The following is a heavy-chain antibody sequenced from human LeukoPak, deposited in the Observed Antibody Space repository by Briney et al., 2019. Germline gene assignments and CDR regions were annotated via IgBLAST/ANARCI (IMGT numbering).Heavy chain of an antibody. Sequence: SQTLSLTCAVSGGSISSGGYSWSWIRQPPGKGLEWIGYFCHTASTYYNPSLKSRVSISVDTAKNQFSLKLTSVTAADTAVYYCASIVVAAAAIDYWGQGTLVTVSS. V-gene: IGHV4-30-2*05. CDR3: ASIVVAAAAIDY. D-gene: IGHD2-15*01. CDR2: FCHTAST. CDR1: GGSISSGGYS. J-gene: IGHJ4*02.